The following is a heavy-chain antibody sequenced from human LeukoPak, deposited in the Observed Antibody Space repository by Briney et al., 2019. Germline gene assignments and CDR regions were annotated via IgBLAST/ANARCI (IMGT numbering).Heavy chain of an antibody. CDR3: AVGGLAGDY. Sequence: SQTLSLTCTVSGGSISSGSYYWSWIRRPAGKGLEWIGRIYTSGSTNYNPSLKSRVTISVDTSKNQFSLKLSSVTAADTAVYQCAVGGLAGDYWGQGTLVTVSS. V-gene: IGHV4-61*02. J-gene: IGHJ4*02. CDR2: IYTSGST. CDR1: GGSISSGSYY.